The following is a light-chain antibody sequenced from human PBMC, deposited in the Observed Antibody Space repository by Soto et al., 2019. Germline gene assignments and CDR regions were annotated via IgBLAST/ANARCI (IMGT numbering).Light chain of an antibody. CDR3: QQYGNSPYT. CDR1: QSVSSNL. V-gene: IGKV3-20*01. CDR2: GAS. Sequence: RVLTQSPGTLSWSPGERATLSCRASQSVSSNLLAWYQHKPGRAPRLLIYGASNRPAGIPDKFSGSGSGTDFTLTISSLEPEDFAVYYCQQYGNSPYTFGQGTKLEIK. J-gene: IGKJ2*01.